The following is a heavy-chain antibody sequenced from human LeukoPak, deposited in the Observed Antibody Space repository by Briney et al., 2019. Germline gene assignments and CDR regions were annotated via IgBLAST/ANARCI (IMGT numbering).Heavy chain of an antibody. CDR2: ISSSSSYI. CDR3: ARGPRYYYDSSGYSYFDY. Sequence: PGGSLRLSCAASGFTFSSYSMNWVRQAPGKGLEWVSSISSSSSYIYYADSVKGRFTISRDNAKNSLYLQMNSLRAEDTAVYYCARGPRYYYDSSGYSYFDYWGQGTLVTVSS. V-gene: IGHV3-21*01. J-gene: IGHJ4*02. D-gene: IGHD3-22*01. CDR1: GFTFSSYS.